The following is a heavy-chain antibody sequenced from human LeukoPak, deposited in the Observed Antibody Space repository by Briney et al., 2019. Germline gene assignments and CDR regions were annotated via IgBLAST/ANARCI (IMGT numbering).Heavy chain of an antibody. Sequence: GGSLRLSCAASGFTFSSYGMHWVRQAPGKGLEWVAFIRHDGGNTYYADSVKGRFAISRDNSKNTLYLQMNSLRAEDTAVYYCASILGDVVDYWGRGTLVTVSS. J-gene: IGHJ4*02. CDR3: ASILGDVVDY. V-gene: IGHV3-30*02. CDR2: IRHDGGNT. CDR1: GFTFSSYG. D-gene: IGHD3-16*01.